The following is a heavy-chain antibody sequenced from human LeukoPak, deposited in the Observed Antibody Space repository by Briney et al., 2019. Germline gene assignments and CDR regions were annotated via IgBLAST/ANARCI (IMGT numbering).Heavy chain of an antibody. D-gene: IGHD6-6*01. CDR1: GFTFSSYG. CDR3: ARERSSSDYYYYYMDV. V-gene: IGHV3-33*01. Sequence: GGSLRLSCAASGFTFSSYGMHWVRQAPGKGLEWVAVIWYDGSNKYYADSVKGRFTISRDNSKNTLYLQMNSLRAEDTAVYYCARERSSSDYYYYYMDVWGKGTTVTVSS. J-gene: IGHJ6*03. CDR2: IWYDGSNK.